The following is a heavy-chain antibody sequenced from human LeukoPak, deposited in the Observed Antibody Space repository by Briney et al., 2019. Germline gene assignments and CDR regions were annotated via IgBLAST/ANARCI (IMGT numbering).Heavy chain of an antibody. V-gene: IGHV3-48*02. J-gene: IGHJ4*02. CDR1: GFTFSSYG. D-gene: IGHD5-24*01. CDR3: TRDRGWQQFDY. Sequence: GGSLRLSCAASGFTFSSYGMSWVRQAPGKGLEWISYISSSSGTIYYADSVKGRFTISRDNAKNSLYLQMSSLRDDDTAVYYCTRDRGWQQFDYWGQGTLVTVSS. CDR2: ISSSSGTI.